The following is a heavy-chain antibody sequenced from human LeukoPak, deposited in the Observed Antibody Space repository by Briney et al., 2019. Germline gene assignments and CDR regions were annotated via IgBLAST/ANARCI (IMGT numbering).Heavy chain of an antibody. V-gene: IGHV4-59*01. J-gene: IGHJ4*02. CDR2: IHYSGST. D-gene: IGHD4-23*01. CDR3: ARLGRKTTVVPPDFDC. Sequence: SETLSLTCTVSGGSIRSDYWSWVRQPPGKGLEWIGYIHYSGSTNYNASLKSRLTMSVDMSKNQFSLKLTSVTAAYTAVYYCARLGRKTTVVPPDFDCWGQGTLVTVSS. CDR1: GGSIRSDY.